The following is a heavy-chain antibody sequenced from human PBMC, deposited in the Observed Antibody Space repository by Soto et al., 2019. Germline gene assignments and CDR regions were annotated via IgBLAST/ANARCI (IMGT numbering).Heavy chain of an antibody. CDR1: GFTFSSYG. D-gene: IGHD1-7*01. CDR3: AREQPELRPNYYYYYMDV. J-gene: IGHJ6*03. Sequence: GGSLRLSCAASGFTFSSYGMHWVRQAPGKGLEWVAVIWYDGSNKYYADSVKGRFTISRDNSKNTLYLQMNSLRAEDTAVYYCAREQPELRPNYYYYYMDVWGKGTTVTVSS. CDR2: IWYDGSNK. V-gene: IGHV3-33*01.